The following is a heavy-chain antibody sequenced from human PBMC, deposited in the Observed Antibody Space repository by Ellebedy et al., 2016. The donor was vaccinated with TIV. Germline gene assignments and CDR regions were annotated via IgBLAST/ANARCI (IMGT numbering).Heavy chain of an antibody. CDR2: MSYDGSNI. CDR1: GFIFNSYC. CDR3: ARGMGSGAYLIDY. D-gene: IGHD3-10*01. Sequence: GESLKISCAVSGFIFNSYCMHWVRQAPGKGLEWVALMSYDGSNIKYADSVQGRFTISRDNSKNTVYLEMDSLSAEDTALYYCARGMGSGAYLIDYWGQGILVTVSS. V-gene: IGHV3-30*04. J-gene: IGHJ4*02.